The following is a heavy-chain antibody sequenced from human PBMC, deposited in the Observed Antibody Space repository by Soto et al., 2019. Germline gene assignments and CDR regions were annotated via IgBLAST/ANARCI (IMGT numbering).Heavy chain of an antibody. Sequence: QVELVQSGAEEKKPGASVKVSCKASGYTITTYAIHWVRQAPGQRLEWMGWINPGNGDTKYSQKFQGRVTITRDTSASTAYMELSSLRSEDTAVYYCARNPLYNYGILDYWGQGTLVSVSS. J-gene: IGHJ4*02. CDR1: GYTITTYA. V-gene: IGHV1-3*05. CDR3: ARNPLYNYGILDY. CDR2: INPGNGDT. D-gene: IGHD3-16*01.